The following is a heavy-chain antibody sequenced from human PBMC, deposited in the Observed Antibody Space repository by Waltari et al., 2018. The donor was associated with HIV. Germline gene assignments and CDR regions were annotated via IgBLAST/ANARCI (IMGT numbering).Heavy chain of an antibody. D-gene: IGHD5-18*01. Sequence: LQLQESDPGLVKPSETLSLTCLVSGGCIRSSSFCLVWIPQPPGKGLGWIGGIYYSGSAYYNPSLKCRVTISVDTSNNQFSLKLSSVTPADTAVYCCATRGGYSYGFFDYWGQGTLVTVSS. CDR3: ATRGGYSYGFFDY. J-gene: IGHJ4*02. V-gene: IGHV4-39*01. CDR1: GGCIRSSSFC. CDR2: IYYSGSA.